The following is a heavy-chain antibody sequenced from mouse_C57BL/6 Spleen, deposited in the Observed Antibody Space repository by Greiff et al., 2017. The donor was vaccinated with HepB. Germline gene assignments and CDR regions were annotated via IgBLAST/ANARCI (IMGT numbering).Heavy chain of an antibody. CDR3: ARSDSRYFDV. CDR2: IDPEDGET. CDR1: GFNIKDYY. Sequence: VQLQQSGAELVKPGASVKLSCTASGFNIKDYYMHWVKQRTEQGLEWIGRIDPEDGETKYAPKFQVKATITADTSSNTAYLQLSSLTSEDTAVYYCARSDSRYFDVWGTGTTVTVSS. V-gene: IGHV14-2*01. J-gene: IGHJ1*03. D-gene: IGHD2-4*01.